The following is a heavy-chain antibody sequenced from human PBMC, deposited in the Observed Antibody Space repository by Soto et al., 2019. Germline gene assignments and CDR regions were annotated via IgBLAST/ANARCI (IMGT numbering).Heavy chain of an antibody. D-gene: IGHD6-13*01. Sequence: QVQLVESGGGVVQPGRSLRLSCAASGFTFSSYAMHWVRQAPGKVLEWVSVISYDGSNKYYADSVKGRFTISRDNSQNTLYLQRNSLRAEDTAVYYCARDRVAAAGETHWYLDLWGRGTLVTVSS. V-gene: IGHV3-30-3*01. CDR3: ARDRVAAAGETHWYLDL. J-gene: IGHJ2*01. CDR1: GFTFSSYA. CDR2: ISYDGSNK.